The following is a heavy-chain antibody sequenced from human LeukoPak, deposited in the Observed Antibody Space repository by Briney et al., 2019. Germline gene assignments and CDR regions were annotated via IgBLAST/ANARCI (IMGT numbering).Heavy chain of an antibody. CDR1: GFTFSSYS. V-gene: IGHV3-21*01. D-gene: IGHD6-19*01. Sequence: GGSLRLSCAASGFTFSSYSMNWVRQAPGKGLEWVSSISSSTGYIYDADSVKGRFTISRDNAKNSLYLQMNSLRAEDTAVYYCARGERTYSFGLLDFWGQGTLVTVSS. J-gene: IGHJ4*02. CDR3: ARGERTYSFGLLDF. CDR2: ISSSTGYI.